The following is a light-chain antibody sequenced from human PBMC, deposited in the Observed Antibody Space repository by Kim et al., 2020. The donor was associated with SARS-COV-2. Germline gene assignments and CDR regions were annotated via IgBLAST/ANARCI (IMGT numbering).Light chain of an antibody. Sequence: SSELTQDPAVSVALGQTVRITCQGDSLRSYYASWYQQKPGQAPVLVIYGKNNRPSGIPDRFSGSSSGNTASLTITGAQAEDEADYYCNSRDSSGNHPVVFGGGTQLTVL. CDR2: GKN. V-gene: IGLV3-19*01. CDR3: NSRDSSGNHPVV. CDR1: SLRSYY. J-gene: IGLJ2*01.